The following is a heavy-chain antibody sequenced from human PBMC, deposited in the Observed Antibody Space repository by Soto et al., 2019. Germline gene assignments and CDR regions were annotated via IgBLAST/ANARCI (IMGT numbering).Heavy chain of an antibody. J-gene: IGHJ6*02. D-gene: IGHD6-6*01. Sequence: ASVKVSCKASGYTFTSYGISWVRQAPGQGLEWMGWISAYNGNTNYAQKLQGRVTMTTDTSTSTASMELRSLISDDTAVYYCARAYSSSSFGMDVWGQGTTVTVSS. CDR3: ARAYSSSSFGMDV. CDR1: GYTFTSYG. CDR2: ISAYNGNT. V-gene: IGHV1-18*01.